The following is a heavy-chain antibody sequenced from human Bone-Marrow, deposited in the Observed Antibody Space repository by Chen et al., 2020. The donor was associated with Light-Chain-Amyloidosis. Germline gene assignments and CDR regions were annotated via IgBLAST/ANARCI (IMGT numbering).Heavy chain of an antibody. Sequence: EVQLVESGGGLVQPGGSLRLSCAASGFTFSSYAMSWVRQAPGKGLEWVSSISVSGGSTYYAESVKGRFTISRDNSKNTLYLQMNSLRAEDTAVYYCAKWGPYYYDSSGYYDTDAFDIWGQGTMVTVSS. V-gene: IGHV3-23*04. CDR1: GFTFSSYA. D-gene: IGHD3-22*01. CDR2: ISVSGGST. CDR3: AKWGPYYYDSSGYYDTDAFDI. J-gene: IGHJ3*02.